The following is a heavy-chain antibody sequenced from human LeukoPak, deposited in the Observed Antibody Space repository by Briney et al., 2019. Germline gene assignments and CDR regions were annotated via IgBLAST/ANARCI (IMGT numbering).Heavy chain of an antibody. CDR1: GYTFTGYY. Sequence: GTLVKVSCKASGYTFTGYYMHWVRQAPGQGLEWMGWINPNSGGTNYAQKFQGWVTMTRDTSISTAYMELSRLRSDDTAVYYCARGHRIVVVPAADYYYYGMDVWGQGTTVTVSS. V-gene: IGHV1-2*04. CDR3: ARGHRIVVVPAADYYYYGMDV. J-gene: IGHJ6*02. CDR2: INPNSGGT. D-gene: IGHD2-2*01.